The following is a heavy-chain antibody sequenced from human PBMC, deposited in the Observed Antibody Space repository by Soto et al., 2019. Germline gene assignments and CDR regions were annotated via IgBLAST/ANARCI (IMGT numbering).Heavy chain of an antibody. D-gene: IGHD5-12*01. CDR1: GFTFSSYS. V-gene: IGHV3-48*01. J-gene: IGHJ6*02. CDR3: ARFRNSGWGMDV. CDR2: ISSSSSTI. Sequence: PGGSLRLSCVASGFTFSSYSMNWVRQAPGKGLEWVSYISSSSSTIYYADSVKGRFTISRDNAKNSLYLQKNSLRAEDTAVYYCARFRNSGWGMDVWGQGTTVTVSS.